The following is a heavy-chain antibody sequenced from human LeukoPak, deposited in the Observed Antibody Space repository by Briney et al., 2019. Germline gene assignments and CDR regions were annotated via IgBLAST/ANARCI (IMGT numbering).Heavy chain of an antibody. Sequence: SETLSLTCTVSGGSISSGSYYWSWIRQPAGKGLEWIGRIYTSGSTNYNPSLKSRVTISVDTSKNQFSLKLSSVTAADTAVYYCATNRNSNYAAFDIWGQGTMVTVSS. CDR1: GGSISSGSYY. V-gene: IGHV4-61*02. D-gene: IGHD4-11*01. CDR2: IYTSGST. CDR3: ATNRNSNYAAFDI. J-gene: IGHJ3*02.